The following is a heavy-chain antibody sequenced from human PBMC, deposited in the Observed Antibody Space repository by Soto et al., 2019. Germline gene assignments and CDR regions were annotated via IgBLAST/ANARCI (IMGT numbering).Heavy chain of an antibody. D-gene: IGHD6-19*01. V-gene: IGHV2-5*02. Sequence: QVTLKESGPTLVNPTQPLTLTCTFSGFSLGSTGVGVGWIRQPPGKALEWLAVIYWDDDKRYSPSLRSRLTISKGPAKNQVVLTMTNMDPVDTATYYCAHRLEGYVSGWSQVCFDYWGQGVLVSVSS. J-gene: IGHJ4*02. CDR3: AHRLEGYVSGWSQVCFDY. CDR2: IYWDDDK. CDR1: GFSLGSTGVG.